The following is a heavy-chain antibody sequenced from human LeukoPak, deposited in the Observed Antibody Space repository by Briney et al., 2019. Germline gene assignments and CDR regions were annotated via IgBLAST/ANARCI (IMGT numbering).Heavy chain of an antibody. CDR2: IYPSGST. J-gene: IGHJ4*02. D-gene: IGHD3-22*01. CDR3: ARGDYYDSSVDY. Sequence: RPSETLSLTCTVSGGSISSGSYYWSWIRQPAGKGLEWIGRIYPSGSTNYNPSLKSRVTISVDTSKNQFSLKLSSVTAADTAVYYCARGDYYDSSVDYWGQGTLVTVSS. V-gene: IGHV4-61*02. CDR1: GGSISSGSYY.